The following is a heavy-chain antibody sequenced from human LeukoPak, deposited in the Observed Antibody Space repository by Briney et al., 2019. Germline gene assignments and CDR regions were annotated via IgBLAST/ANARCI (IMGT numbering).Heavy chain of an antibody. Sequence: SETLSLTCTVSGGSITTRSYYWGWIRQPPGKGLEWIGSMHHSGSTYYNPSLKSRVTTSVDTSKNQFSLKLSSVTAADTAVYYCANYYGSGSYDYFDYWGQGTLVTVSS. CDR3: ANYYGSGSYDYFDY. CDR1: GGSITTRSYY. V-gene: IGHV4-39*01. CDR2: MHHSGST. J-gene: IGHJ4*02. D-gene: IGHD3-10*01.